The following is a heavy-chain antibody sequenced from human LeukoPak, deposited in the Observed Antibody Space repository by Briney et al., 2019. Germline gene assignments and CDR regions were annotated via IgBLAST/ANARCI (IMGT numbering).Heavy chain of an antibody. CDR2: ISYDGSNK. CDR1: GFAVGSNY. V-gene: IGHV3-30*03. Sequence: AGGSLRLSCVASGFAVGSNYMSWVRQAPGKGLEWVAVISYDGSNKYYADSVKGRFTISRDNSKNTLYLQMNSLRAEDTAVYYCARGGVLRFLDPQGEDFDPWGQGTLVTVSS. D-gene: IGHD3-3*01. J-gene: IGHJ5*02. CDR3: ARGGVLRFLDPQGEDFDP.